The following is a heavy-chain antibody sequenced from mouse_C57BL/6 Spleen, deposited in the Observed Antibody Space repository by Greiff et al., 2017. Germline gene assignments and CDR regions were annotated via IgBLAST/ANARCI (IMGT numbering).Heavy chain of an antibody. V-gene: IGHV1-69*01. CDR1: GYTFTSYW. J-gene: IGHJ4*01. Sequence: QVQLQQPGAELVMPGASVKLSCKASGYTFTSYWMHWVKQRPGQGLEWIGELDPSDSYTNYNQKFKGKSTLTVDKSSSTAYMQLSSLTSEDAAVYYCARGGDYEAMDYWGQGTSVTVSS. CDR2: LDPSDSYT. CDR3: ARGGDYEAMDY.